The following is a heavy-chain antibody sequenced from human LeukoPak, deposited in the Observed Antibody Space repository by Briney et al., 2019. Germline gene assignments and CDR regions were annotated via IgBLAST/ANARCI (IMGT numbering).Heavy chain of an antibody. J-gene: IGHJ4*02. CDR3: ATEFNYYGSGSYG. CDR2: IRHDGSDK. D-gene: IGHD3-10*01. CDR1: GFTFSKYG. V-gene: IGHV3-30*02. Sequence: GGSLRLSCEASGFTFSKYGMHWVRQAPGKGLEWVAFIRHDGSDKYYIDSVKDRFIISRDNSKNTLYLQMNSLRTDDTAVYCCATEFNYYGSGSYGWGQGTLVTVSS.